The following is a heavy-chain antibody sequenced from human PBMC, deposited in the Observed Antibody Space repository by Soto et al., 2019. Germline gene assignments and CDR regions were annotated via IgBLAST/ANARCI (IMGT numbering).Heavy chain of an antibody. V-gene: IGHV4-4*07. CDR3: ARSGGSYNFDS. D-gene: IGHD1-26*01. CDR2: IFINGNT. J-gene: IGHJ4*02. Sequence: PSETLSLTCTVSSGSVSTYYWSWIRQPAGKGLEWIGHIFINGNTNYNPSLRSRVTMSVDTSKGQFSLNLTSVTAADTAVYFCARSGGSYNFDSWGQGILVTVSS. CDR1: SGSVSTYY.